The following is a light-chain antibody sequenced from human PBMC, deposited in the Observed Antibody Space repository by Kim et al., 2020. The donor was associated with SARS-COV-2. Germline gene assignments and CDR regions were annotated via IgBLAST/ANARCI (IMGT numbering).Light chain of an antibody. CDR3: TSYTGSDTHV. CDR1: SSDVGRYNY. CDR2: DVS. Sequence: GQSITISCSGTSSDVGRYNYVSWYQQHLGETPKLIIYDVSNRPSGVSDRFSGSKSGNTASLTISGLQAEDEADYYCTSYTGSDTHVFGPGTKVTVL. V-gene: IGLV2-14*03. J-gene: IGLJ1*01.